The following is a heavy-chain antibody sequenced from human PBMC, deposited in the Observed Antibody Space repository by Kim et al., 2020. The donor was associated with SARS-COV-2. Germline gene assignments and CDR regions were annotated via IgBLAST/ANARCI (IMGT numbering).Heavy chain of an antibody. V-gene: IGHV4-59*01. CDR3: ARDPGGYYDYVWGSYRLDY. Sequence: SETLSLTCTVSGGSISSYYWSWIRKPPGKGLEWIGYIYYSGSTNYNPSLKSRVTISVDTSKNQFSLKLSSVTAADTAVYYCARDPGGYYDYVWGSYRLDYWGQGTLVTVSS. J-gene: IGHJ4*02. D-gene: IGHD3-16*02. CDR2: IYYSGST. CDR1: GGSISSYY.